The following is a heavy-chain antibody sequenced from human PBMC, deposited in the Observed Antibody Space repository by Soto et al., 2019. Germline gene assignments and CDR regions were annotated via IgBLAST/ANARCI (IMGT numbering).Heavy chain of an antibody. D-gene: IGHD2-2*01. CDR3: EGPVPASTQHDYFYIDV. V-gene: IGHV3-23*01. CDR1: GFTFSYYT. Sequence: ELQLLESGGGLVQPGWSLRLSCVASGFTFSYYTMCWVRQAPGKGLEWVSGISNSGDTIYYADSLKCRFTISRDNFKNTLYLQLNSLRADDMDVYYCEGPVPASTQHDYFYIDVCCQGTTV. J-gene: IGHJ6*02. CDR2: ISNSGDTI.